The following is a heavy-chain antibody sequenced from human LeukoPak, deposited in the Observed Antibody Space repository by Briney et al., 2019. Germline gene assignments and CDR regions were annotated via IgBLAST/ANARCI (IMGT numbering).Heavy chain of an antibody. CDR3: ARDGLGYCSGGSCVDY. CDR2: IYSGGST. D-gene: IGHD2-15*01. J-gene: IGHJ4*02. V-gene: IGHV3-53*01. Sequence: GGSLRLSCAASGFTVSSNYMSWVRQAPGKGLEWVSVIYSGGSTYYADSVKGRFTISRDNSKNTLYLQMNSLRAEDTAVYYCARDGLGYCSGGSCVDYWGRGTLVTVSS. CDR1: GFTVSSNY.